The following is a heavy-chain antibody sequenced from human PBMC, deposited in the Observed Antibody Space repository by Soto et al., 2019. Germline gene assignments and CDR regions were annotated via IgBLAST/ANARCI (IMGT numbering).Heavy chain of an antibody. V-gene: IGHV1-46*01. CDR3: ARGGRWLQFDIGYHFDH. D-gene: IGHD5-12*01. CDR2: INPSGGST. CDR1: GYTFTGHQ. J-gene: IGHJ4*02. Sequence: RASVKVSCKASGYTFTGHQIHWVRQAPGQGLEWMGIINPSGGSTTYAQKFQGRVTMTRDTSTSTVYMEVSSLRSEDTAVYYCARGGRWLQFDIGYHFDHWGQGTLVTVSS.